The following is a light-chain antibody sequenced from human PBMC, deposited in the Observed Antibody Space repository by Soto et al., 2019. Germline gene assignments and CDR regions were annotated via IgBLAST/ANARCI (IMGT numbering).Light chain of an antibody. CDR3: SSYTSSSTYVV. J-gene: IGLJ2*01. Sequence: QSAVTQPAFVSGSPGQSITISCTGTSSDVGGYNYVSWYQQHPGKAPKLMIYEVSNRPSGVSNRFSGSKSGNTASLTISGLQAEDEADYYCSSYTSSSTYVVFGGGTKLTVL. CDR2: EVS. V-gene: IGLV2-14*01. CDR1: SSDVGGYNY.